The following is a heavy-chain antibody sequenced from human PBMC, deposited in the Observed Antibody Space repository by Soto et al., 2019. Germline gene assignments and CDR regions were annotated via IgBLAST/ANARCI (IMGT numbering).Heavy chain of an antibody. J-gene: IGHJ6*02. D-gene: IGHD6-19*01. CDR1: GYSFTTYW. Sequence: EVQLVQSGAEMKKPGESLKISCKASGYSFTTYWIGWVRQMPGKGLEWMGIIYPGDSDTKYSPSLQGQVTISADTSISAAYVQWTSLKASDSAMYYCARSRRGAYSSGWYSPSGYYNYGIDVWGQGTKVTVSS. CDR3: ARSRRGAYSSGWYSPSGYYNYGIDV. V-gene: IGHV5-51*01. CDR2: IYPGDSDT.